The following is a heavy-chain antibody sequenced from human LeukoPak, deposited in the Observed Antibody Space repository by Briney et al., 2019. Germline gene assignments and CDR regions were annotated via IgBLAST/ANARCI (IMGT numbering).Heavy chain of an antibody. V-gene: IGHV3-69-1*01. CDR2: ISSSSTT. Sequence: GGSLRLSCVASGFTFSYSSMNWVRQAPGKGLEWVSYISSSSTTYHVDSVKGRFTVSRDNAKNSVYLEMSSLRVEDTAIYYCVSQGTFGGAHYWDQGTLVTVSS. J-gene: IGHJ4*02. D-gene: IGHD1-26*01. CDR1: GFTFSYSS. CDR3: VSQGTFGGAHY.